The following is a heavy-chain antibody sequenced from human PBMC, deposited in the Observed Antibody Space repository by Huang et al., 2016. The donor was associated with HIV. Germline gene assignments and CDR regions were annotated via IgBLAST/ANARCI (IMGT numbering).Heavy chain of an antibody. J-gene: IGHJ4*02. V-gene: IGHV3-48*01. CDR3: VRDSSSGLQLRY. Sequence: ELQLVESGGGLAQPGGSLSLSCVASGYTFSTYSMNWFRQAQGKGLEWVSYISKTSGATAYSESVKGRFTVSRENVKNSLYLQMNRLRVEDTAMYYCVRDSSSGLQLRYWGQGALVIVS. D-gene: IGHD3-22*01. CDR1: GYTFSTYS. CDR2: ISKTSGAT.